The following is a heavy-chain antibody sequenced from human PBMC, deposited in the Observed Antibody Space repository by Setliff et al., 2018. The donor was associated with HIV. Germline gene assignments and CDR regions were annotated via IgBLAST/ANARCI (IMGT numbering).Heavy chain of an antibody. CDR3: VREGHCVGVKCYSTDV. Sequence: ASVKVSCKVSGYTLTEVSIHWVRQAPGKGLEWMGYFDPEDGETVHAQKFQGRVTMTEDTSTDTVYMELSSLRSEDTAVYYCVREGHCVGVKCYSTDVWGQGTTVTVSS. CDR2: FDPEDGET. V-gene: IGHV1-24*01. J-gene: IGHJ6*02. CDR1: GYTLTEVS. D-gene: IGHD2-15*01.